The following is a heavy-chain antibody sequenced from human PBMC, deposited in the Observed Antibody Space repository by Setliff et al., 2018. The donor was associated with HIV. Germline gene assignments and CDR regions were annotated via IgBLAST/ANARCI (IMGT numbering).Heavy chain of an antibody. CDR3: ARGDWYDFFDY. J-gene: IGHJ4*02. CDR1: GGSISSSYY. D-gene: IGHD6-19*01. V-gene: IGHV4-61*09. Sequence: SETLSLTCAVSGGSISSSYYWSWIRQPAGKGLEWIGHIYTSGSTNYNPSLKSRVTISVDTSKNQFSLKLSSVTAADTAVYYCARGDWYDFFDYWGQGTLVTVSS. CDR2: IYTSGST.